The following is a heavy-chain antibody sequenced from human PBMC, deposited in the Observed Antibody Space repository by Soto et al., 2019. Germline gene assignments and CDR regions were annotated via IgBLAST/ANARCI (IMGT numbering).Heavy chain of an antibody. CDR2: IDPIDSYT. D-gene: IGHD2-2*01. Sequence: GESLKISCQGSGYNFASYWISWVRQMPGKGLEWMGRIDPIDSYTNYSPSFQGHVTISADKSISTAYLQWSSLKASDTAMYYCARRYCSSASCPRNYYGMDVWGKGTTVTVSS. CDR1: GYNFASYW. CDR3: ARRYCSSASCPRNYYGMDV. J-gene: IGHJ6*04. V-gene: IGHV5-10-1*01.